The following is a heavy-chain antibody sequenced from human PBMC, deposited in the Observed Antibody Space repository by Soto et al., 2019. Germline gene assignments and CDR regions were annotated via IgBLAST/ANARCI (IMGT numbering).Heavy chain of an antibody. CDR2: IRGSGGGT. CDR1: GFHFSMFA. V-gene: IGHV3-23*01. Sequence: EVQVLESGGGSVQPGGSLRLSCAASGFHFSMFAMNWVRQAPGKGLEWVSGIRGSGGGTYYAVSVKGRFTISRDDSRNMWDRTMTTLRGEDTSVYYCAKASGRVHDGMHVWGQGPTVTVS. J-gene: IGHJ6*02. CDR3: AKASGRVHDGMHV.